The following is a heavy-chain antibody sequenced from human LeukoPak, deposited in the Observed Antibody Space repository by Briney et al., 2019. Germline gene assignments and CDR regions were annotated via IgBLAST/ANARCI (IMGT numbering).Heavy chain of an antibody. D-gene: IGHD6-19*01. Sequence: PSETLSLTCTVSGGSISKYHWSWIRQPPGKGLEWIGQIHTSGSTNYNPPLKSRVTVSIDTPENQLSLTIRSVTAADTAIYYCARRHISSGWSCDYWGEGTLATVSS. J-gene: IGHJ4*02. CDR3: ARRHISSGWSCDY. V-gene: IGHV4-4*07. CDR1: GGSISKYH. CDR2: IHTSGST.